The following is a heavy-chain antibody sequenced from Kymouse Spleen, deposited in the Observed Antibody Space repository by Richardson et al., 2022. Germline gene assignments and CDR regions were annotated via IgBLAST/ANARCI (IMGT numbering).Heavy chain of an antibody. CDR3: ARDIVITGTTGYYYYGMDV. Sequence: EVQLVESGEGLVQPGGSLRLSCAASGFTFSSYAMHWVRQAPGKGLEYVSAISSNGGSTYYADSVKGRFTISRDNSKNTLYLQMGSLRAEDMAVYYCARDIVITGTTGYYYYGMDVWGQGTTVTVSS. CDR2: ISSNGGST. V-gene: IGHV3-64*02. D-gene: IGHD1-7*01. CDR1: GFTFSSYA. J-gene: IGHJ6*02.